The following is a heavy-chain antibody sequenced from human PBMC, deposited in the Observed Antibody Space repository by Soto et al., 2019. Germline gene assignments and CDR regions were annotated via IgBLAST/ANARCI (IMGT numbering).Heavy chain of an antibody. CDR3: AKEQFRRSAFRPLAY. CDR2: ISWNSGSI. D-gene: IGHD6-6*01. CDR1: GFTFDDYA. Sequence: EVQLVESGGGLVQPGRSLRLSCAASGFTFDDYAMHWVRQAPGKGLEWVSGISWNSGSIGYADSVKGRFTISRDNAKNSLYQQMHRLRAEDSALYYCAKEQFRRSAFRPLAYWGQGTLVTVSS. J-gene: IGHJ4*02. V-gene: IGHV3-9*01.